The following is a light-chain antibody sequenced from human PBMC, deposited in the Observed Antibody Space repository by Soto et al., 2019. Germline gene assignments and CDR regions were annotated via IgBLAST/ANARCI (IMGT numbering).Light chain of an antibody. J-gene: IGKJ5*01. V-gene: IGKV3-11*01. Sequence: EIILTQSPDTLSLSPGERATLSCRASQSVTSTYLAWYQQRPGQAPRLLIYAASNRATGVPARFSGSGSGTDFTLTISSLEPEDFAVYYCQQRSNWPPSITFGQGTRLEIK. CDR2: AAS. CDR1: QSVTSTY. CDR3: QQRSNWPPSIT.